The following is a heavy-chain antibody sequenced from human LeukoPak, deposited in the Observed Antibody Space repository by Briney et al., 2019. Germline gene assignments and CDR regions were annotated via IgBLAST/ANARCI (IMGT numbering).Heavy chain of an antibody. D-gene: IGHD1-26*01. Sequence: GGSLRLSCAASGFTVRDYVMTWVRQAPGKGLEWVSRISGSGAMTYYADSVKGRFTVSRDNSKNSLYLQMNSLTAADTAVYYCAKDRSIGTYYTFDHWGQGTLVTVSS. CDR1: GFTVRDYV. V-gene: IGHV3-23*01. J-gene: IGHJ4*02. CDR3: AKDRSIGTYYTFDH. CDR2: ISGSGAMT.